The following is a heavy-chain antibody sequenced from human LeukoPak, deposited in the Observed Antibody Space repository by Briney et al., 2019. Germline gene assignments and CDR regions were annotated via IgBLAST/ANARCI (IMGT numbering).Heavy chain of an antibody. CDR2: ISSSSSYI. CDR3: AANYGGVDY. CDR1: GFTFSTSW. D-gene: IGHD4-23*01. V-gene: IGHV3-21*01. Sequence: PGGSLRLSCVASGFTFSTSWMNWVRQAPGKGLEWVSSISSSSSYIYYADSVKGRFTISRDNAKNSLYLQMNSLRAEDTAVYYCAANYGGVDYWGQGTLVTVSS. J-gene: IGHJ4*02.